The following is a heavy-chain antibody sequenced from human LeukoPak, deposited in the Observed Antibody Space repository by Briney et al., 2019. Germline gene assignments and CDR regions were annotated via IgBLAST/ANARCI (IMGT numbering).Heavy chain of an antibody. V-gene: IGHV3-21*01. CDR2: ISSSSSYI. D-gene: IGHD3-10*01. CDR3: AKDRPYYYGSGTNYMDV. J-gene: IGHJ6*03. Sequence: GGSLRLSCAASGFTLSSYSMNWVRQAPGKGLEWVSSISSSSSYIYYADSVKGRFTISRDNAKNSLYLQMNSLRAEDTAVYYCAKDRPYYYGSGTNYMDVWGKGTTVTISS. CDR1: GFTLSSYS.